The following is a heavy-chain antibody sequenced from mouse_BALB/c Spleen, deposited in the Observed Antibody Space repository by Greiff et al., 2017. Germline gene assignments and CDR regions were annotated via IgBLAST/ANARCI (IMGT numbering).Heavy chain of an antibody. CDR2: IYPGDGDT. D-gene: IGHD1-2*01. Sequence: VQLQQSGAELVRPGSSVKISCKASGYAFSSYWMNWVKQRPGQGLEWIGQIYPGDGDTNYNGKFKGKATLTADKSSSTAYMQLSSLISEDSAVYFCARSGGYGNYFDDWGQGTTLTVSS. CDR1: GYAFSSYW. J-gene: IGHJ2*01. V-gene: IGHV1-80*01. CDR3: ARSGGYGNYFDD.